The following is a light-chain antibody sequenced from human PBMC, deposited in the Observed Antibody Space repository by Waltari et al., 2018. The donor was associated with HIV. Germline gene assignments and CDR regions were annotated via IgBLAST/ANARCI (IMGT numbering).Light chain of an antibody. CDR2: GAS. J-gene: IGKJ2*01. CDR3: QHYDNWPVT. V-gene: IGKV3-15*01. CDR1: QSVSSN. Sequence: EIVMTQSPATLSVSPGERATLSYRASQSVSSNLAWYHQKPGQAPRLLIYGASTRATGIPARFSGSGSGTEFTLTISSLQSEDFAVYYCQHYDNWPVTFGQGTKLEIK.